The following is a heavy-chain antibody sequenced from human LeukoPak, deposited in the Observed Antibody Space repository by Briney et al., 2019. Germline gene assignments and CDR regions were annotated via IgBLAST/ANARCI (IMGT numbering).Heavy chain of an antibody. CDR1: GGSISGYY. Sequence: PSETLSPTCTVSGGSISGYYWSWIRQPPGKGLEGIGNIYYSGSTNYNPSLKSRVTISVDTSKNQFSLKLSSVTAADTAVYYCAREGSSSSALDYWGQGTLVTVSS. V-gene: IGHV4-59*12. D-gene: IGHD6-6*01. CDR3: AREGSSSSALDY. J-gene: IGHJ4*02. CDR2: IYYSGST.